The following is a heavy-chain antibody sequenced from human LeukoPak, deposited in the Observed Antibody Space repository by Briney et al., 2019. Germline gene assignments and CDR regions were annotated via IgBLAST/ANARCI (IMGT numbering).Heavy chain of an antibody. CDR2: ISGSGGST. Sequence: GGSLRLSCAASGFTFSSYSMSWVRQAPGKGLEWVSAISGSGGSTFYADSVKGRFAISRDNSKNTLYLQMNSLRAEDTAVYYCATYGGYVGIYWGQGTLVTVSS. V-gene: IGHV3-23*01. CDR3: ATYGGYVGIY. CDR1: GFTFSSYS. D-gene: IGHD5-12*01. J-gene: IGHJ4*02.